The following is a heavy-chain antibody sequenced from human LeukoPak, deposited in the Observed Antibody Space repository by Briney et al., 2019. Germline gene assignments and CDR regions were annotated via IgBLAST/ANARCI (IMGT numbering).Heavy chain of an antibody. D-gene: IGHD3-9*01. V-gene: IGHV3-53*01. Sequence: GGSLRLSCAASGFTVSSNYMSWVRQAPGKGLEWVSVIYSGGSTCYADSVKGRFTISRDNSKNTLYLQMNSLRAEDTAVYYCASGYYDIAFDYWGQGTLVTVSS. CDR2: IYSGGST. J-gene: IGHJ4*02. CDR1: GFTVSSNY. CDR3: ASGYYDIAFDY.